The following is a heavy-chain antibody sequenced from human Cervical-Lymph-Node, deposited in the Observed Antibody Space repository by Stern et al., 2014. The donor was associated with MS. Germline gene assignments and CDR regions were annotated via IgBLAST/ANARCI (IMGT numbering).Heavy chain of an antibody. D-gene: IGHD6-19*01. CDR2: IYTSGST. J-gene: IGHJ4*01. V-gene: IGHV4-61*02. CDR3: ARLPGAVGSFYFDS. CDR1: GASINSGSYY. Sequence: QVQLQESGPGLVRPSQTLSLTCTVSGASINSGSYYWSWVRQPAGKGLEWIGRIYTSGSTDYRPSLISRVTISVDTSKNQFSLHLSSVTAADTAVYYCARLPGAVGSFYFDSWGQGSLVTVSS.